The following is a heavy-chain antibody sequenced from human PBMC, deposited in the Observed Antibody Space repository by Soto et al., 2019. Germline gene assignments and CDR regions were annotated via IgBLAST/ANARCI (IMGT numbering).Heavy chain of an antibody. Sequence: SVKVSCEACGYSFNSYGISWVRQAPGQGLGWMGWISAYNGNTNYAQKLQGRVTMTTDTSTSTAYMELRSLRSDDTAVYYCARDGRNGGYFDYWGQGTLVTVSS. CDR2: ISAYNGNT. CDR1: GYSFNSYG. J-gene: IGHJ4*02. CDR3: ARDGRNGGYFDY. D-gene: IGHD2-8*01. V-gene: IGHV1-18*01.